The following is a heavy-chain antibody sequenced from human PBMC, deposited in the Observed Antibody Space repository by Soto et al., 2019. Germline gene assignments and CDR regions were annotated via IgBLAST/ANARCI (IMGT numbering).Heavy chain of an antibody. D-gene: IGHD3-22*01. Sequence: PGGSLRLSCAASGFTFSSYSMNWVRQAPGKRLEWVSYISSSSSTIYYADSVKGRFTISRDNAKNSLYLQMNSLRDEDTAVYYCARLLDYYDSSGYDLYGMDVWGQGTTVTVSS. CDR2: ISSSSSTI. CDR3: ARLLDYYDSSGYDLYGMDV. J-gene: IGHJ6*02. CDR1: GFTFSSYS. V-gene: IGHV3-48*02.